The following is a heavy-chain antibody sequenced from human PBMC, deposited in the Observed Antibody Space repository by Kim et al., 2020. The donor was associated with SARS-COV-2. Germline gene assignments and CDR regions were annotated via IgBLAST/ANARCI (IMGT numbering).Heavy chain of an antibody. V-gene: IGHV4-61*01. CDR2: IYYSGST. Sequence: SETLSLTCTVSGGSVSSGSYYWSWIRQPPGKGLEWIGYIYYSGSTNYNPSLKSRVTISVDTSKNQFSLKLSSVTAADTAVYYCARTSGGSATAWFDPWGQGTLVTGSS. CDR3: ARTSGGSATAWFDP. J-gene: IGHJ5*02. CDR1: GGSVSSGSYY. D-gene: IGHD2-15*01.